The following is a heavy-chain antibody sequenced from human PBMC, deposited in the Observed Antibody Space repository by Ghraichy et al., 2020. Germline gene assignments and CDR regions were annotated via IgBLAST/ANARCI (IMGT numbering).Heavy chain of an antibody. V-gene: IGHV1-69*13. CDR2: IIPIFGTA. D-gene: IGHD1-26*01. J-gene: IGHJ6*03. CDR3: AGTLAGGSYPHYYFYYYMDV. Sequence: SVKVSCKASGGTFSSYAISWVRQAPGQGLEWMGGIIPIFGTANYAQKFQGRVTITADASTSTAYMELSSLRSEDTAVYYCAGTLAGGSYPHYYFYYYMDVWGKGTTVTVSS. CDR1: GGTFSSYA.